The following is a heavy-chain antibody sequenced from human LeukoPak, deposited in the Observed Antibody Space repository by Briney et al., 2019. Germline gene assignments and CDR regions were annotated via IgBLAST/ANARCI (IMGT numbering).Heavy chain of an antibody. CDR3: AGCHLSSGWLRMDV. V-gene: IGHV4-59*01. J-gene: IGHJ6*02. D-gene: IGHD6-19*01. CDR1: GGSISSYY. Sequence: SETLSLTCTVAGGSISSYYWSWIRQPPGKGLEWSGYIYYSGSTNYNPSLKSRVTISVDTSKNQSSLKLSSVTAADTAVYYCAGCHLSSGWLRMDVWGQGTPVTVSS. CDR2: IYYSGST.